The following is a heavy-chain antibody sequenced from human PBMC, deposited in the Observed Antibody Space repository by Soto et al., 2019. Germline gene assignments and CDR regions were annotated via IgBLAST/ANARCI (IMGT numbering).Heavy chain of an antibody. D-gene: IGHD3-10*01. Sequence: SVKVSCKASGGTFSSYAISWVRQAPGQGLEWMGGIIPIFGTANYAQKFQGRVTITADESTSTAYMELSSLRSEDTAVYYYAIHGRCMTTVRGVIIRTEHYYYGMDVWGQGSTVTVS. CDR1: GGTFSSYA. CDR2: IIPIFGTA. V-gene: IGHV1-69*13. J-gene: IGHJ6*02. CDR3: AIHGRCMTTVRGVIIRTEHYYYGMDV.